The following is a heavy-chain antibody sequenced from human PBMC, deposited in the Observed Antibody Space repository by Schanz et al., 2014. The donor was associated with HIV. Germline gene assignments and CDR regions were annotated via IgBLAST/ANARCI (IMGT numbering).Heavy chain of an antibody. J-gene: IGHJ5*02. CDR2: IYYSGST. V-gene: IGHV4-31*03. D-gene: IGHD3-16*01. Sequence: QVQLQESGPGLVKPSQTLSLTCTVSGGSISSGGYYWSWIRQHPGKGLEWIGYIYYSGSTYYNPSLKSRVTISLDASKNQFSLNLSSVTAADTAIYYCARENYDYVWGTLDPWGQGTLVTVSS. CDR1: GGSISSGGYY. CDR3: ARENYDYVWGTLDP.